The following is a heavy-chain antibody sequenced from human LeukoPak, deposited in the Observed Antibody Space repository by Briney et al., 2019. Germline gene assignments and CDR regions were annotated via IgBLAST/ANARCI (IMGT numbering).Heavy chain of an antibody. CDR3: ARDQGLGRAFDI. CDR2: ISSSSSYI. CDR1: GFTFSSYS. J-gene: IGHJ3*02. Sequence: GGSLRLSCAASGFTFSSYSMNWVRQAPGKGLEWVSSISSSSSYIYYADPVKGRFTISRDNAKNSLYLQMNSLRAEDTAVYYCARDQGLGRAFDIWGQGTMVTVSS. V-gene: IGHV3-21*01.